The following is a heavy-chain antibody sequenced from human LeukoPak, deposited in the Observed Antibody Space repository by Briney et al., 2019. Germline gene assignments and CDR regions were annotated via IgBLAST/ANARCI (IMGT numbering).Heavy chain of an antibody. CDR2: IYYSGST. Sequence: SETLSLTCTVSGGSISSYYWSWIRQPPGKGLEWIGYIYYSGSTNYNPSLKSRVTISVDTSKNQFSLKLSSVTAADTAVYYCARGRGAAGIENWGQGTLVTVSS. V-gene: IGHV4-59*01. J-gene: IGHJ4*02. D-gene: IGHD6-13*01. CDR3: ARGRGAAGIEN. CDR1: GGSISSYY.